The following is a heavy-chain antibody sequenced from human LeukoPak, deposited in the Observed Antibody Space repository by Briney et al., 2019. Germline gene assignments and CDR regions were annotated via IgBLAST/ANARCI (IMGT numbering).Heavy chain of an antibody. CDR2: ISYDGSNK. D-gene: IGHD3-22*01. CDR3: ARETHYDSSGYHNDY. Sequence: GGSLRLSCAASGFTFSDYNMHWVRQAPGKGLEWVTVISYDGSNKYYADSVKGRFTISRDNSKNTLHLQMNSLRAEDTAVYYCARETHYDSSGYHNDYWGQGTLVTVSS. V-gene: IGHV3-30*03. CDR1: GFTFSDYN. J-gene: IGHJ4*02.